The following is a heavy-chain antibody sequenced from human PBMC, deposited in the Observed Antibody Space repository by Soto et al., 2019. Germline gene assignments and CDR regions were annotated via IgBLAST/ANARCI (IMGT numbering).Heavy chain of an antibody. Sequence: LSLTCAVSGGSISSSNWWSWVRQPPGKGLEWIGEIYHSGSTNYNPSLKSRVTISVDKFKNQFSLKLSSVTAADTAVYYCARGLSSSWADYYYYYGMDVWGQGTTVTVSS. CDR2: IYHSGST. CDR3: ARGLSSSWADYYYYYGMDV. D-gene: IGHD6-13*01. V-gene: IGHV4-4*02. J-gene: IGHJ6*02. CDR1: GGSISSSNW.